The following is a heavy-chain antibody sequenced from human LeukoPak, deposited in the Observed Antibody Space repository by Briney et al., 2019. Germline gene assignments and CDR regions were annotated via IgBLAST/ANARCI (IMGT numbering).Heavy chain of an antibody. Sequence: GASVRVSCKASGGTFSSYAISWVRQAPGQGLEWMGGIIPIFGTANYAQKFQGRVTITTDESTSTAYMELSSLRSEDTAVYYCARGDNWNSVFFDYWGQGTLVTVS. V-gene: IGHV1-69*05. CDR3: ARGDNWNSVFFDY. CDR1: GGTFSSYA. CDR2: IIPIFGTA. D-gene: IGHD1-7*01. J-gene: IGHJ4*02.